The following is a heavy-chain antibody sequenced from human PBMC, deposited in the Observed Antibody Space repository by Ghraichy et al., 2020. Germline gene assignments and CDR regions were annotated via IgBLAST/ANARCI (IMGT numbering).Heavy chain of an antibody. Sequence: SLRLSCAASGFTVRNSGMHWVRQTPGKGLEWVAFIRHDESNTFYADPLKGRFTISRDNSKNTLYLQMDSLRPEDTAMYHCARDNYHATFDVWGQGTMVTVSS. D-gene: IGHD4-11*01. J-gene: IGHJ3*01. CDR1: GFTVRNSG. CDR2: IRHDESNT. CDR3: ARDNYHATFDV. V-gene: IGHV3-30*02.